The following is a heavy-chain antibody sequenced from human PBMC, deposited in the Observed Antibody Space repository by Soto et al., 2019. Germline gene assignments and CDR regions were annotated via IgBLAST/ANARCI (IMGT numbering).Heavy chain of an antibody. Sequence: GGSLRLSCAASGFPFTNAWMSWVRQVPGKGLEWIARVLSKADGGSTYYADSVKGRFTISRDNSKNTLYLQMNSLRAEDTAVYYCARVVPAAYETYYFDYWGQGTLVTVSS. CDR2: VLSKADGGST. CDR3: ARVVPAAYETYYFDY. V-gene: IGHV3-66*01. CDR1: GFPFTNAW. D-gene: IGHD2-2*01. J-gene: IGHJ4*02.